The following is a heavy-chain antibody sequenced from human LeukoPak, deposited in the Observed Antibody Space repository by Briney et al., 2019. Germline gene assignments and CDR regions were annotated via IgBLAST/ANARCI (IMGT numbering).Heavy chain of an antibody. CDR2: FDPEDGET. Sequence: ASVKVSCKVSGYTLTELSMHWVRQAPGKGLEWMGGFDPEDGETIYAQKFQGRVTMTTDTSTSTAYMELRSLRSDDTAVYYCARAFIAVAGRAPGWFDPWGQGTLVTVSS. D-gene: IGHD6-19*01. CDR3: ARAFIAVAGRAPGWFDP. J-gene: IGHJ5*02. V-gene: IGHV1-24*01. CDR1: GYTLTELS.